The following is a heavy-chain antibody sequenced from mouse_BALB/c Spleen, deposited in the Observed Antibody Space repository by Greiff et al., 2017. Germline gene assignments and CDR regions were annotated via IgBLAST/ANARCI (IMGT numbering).Heavy chain of an antibody. V-gene: IGHV5-9-4*01. Sequence: EVHLVESGGGLVKPGGSLKLSCAASGFTFSSYAMSWVRQSPEKRLEWVAEISSGGSYTYYPDTVTGRFTISRDNAKNTLYLEMSSLRSEDTAMYYCARGVTTEAYWGQGTLVTVSA. CDR1: GFTFSSYA. CDR3: ARGVTTEAY. CDR2: ISSGGSYT. J-gene: IGHJ3*01. D-gene: IGHD2-2*01.